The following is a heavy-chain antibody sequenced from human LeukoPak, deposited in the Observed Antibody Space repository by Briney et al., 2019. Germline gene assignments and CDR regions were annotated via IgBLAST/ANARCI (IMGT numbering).Heavy chain of an antibody. CDR2: INSDGRTT. CDR3: ARGGYGAHMG. CDR1: GFSFSSFW. J-gene: IGHJ4*02. D-gene: IGHD4-17*01. Sequence: GGSLRLSCAASGFSFSSFWMHWVRQVPEKGLLWVSGINSDGRTTGYADSVKGRFTISRDNAKNTVDLQMNSLRAEDTAVYYCARGGYGAHMGWGQGTLVTVSS. V-gene: IGHV3-74*01.